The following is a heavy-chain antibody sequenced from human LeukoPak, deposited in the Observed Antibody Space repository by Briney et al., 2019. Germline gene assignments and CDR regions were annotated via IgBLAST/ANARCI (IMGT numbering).Heavy chain of an antibody. CDR3: AHRYPYRPKSEGSGWYGDYFDY. Sequence: ESGPTLVNPTQTLTLTCTFSGFSLSTNGVGVGWIRQPPGKALEWLALIYWDDDKRYRPSLKNRLTITKDTSKNQVVLTMTNMDPLDTATYYCAHRYPYRPKSEGSGWYGDYFDYWGQGTLVTVSS. CDR2: IYWDDDK. V-gene: IGHV2-5*02. D-gene: IGHD6-13*01. J-gene: IGHJ4*02. CDR1: GFSLSTNGVG.